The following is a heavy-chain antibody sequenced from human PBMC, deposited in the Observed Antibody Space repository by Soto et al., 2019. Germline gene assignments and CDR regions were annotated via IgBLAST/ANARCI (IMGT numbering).Heavy chain of an antibody. Sequence: SETLSLTCTVSGGSISSSSYYWGWIRQPPGKGLEWIGSIYYSGSTYYNPPLKSRVTISVDTSKNQFSLKLSSVTAADTAVYYCARHIAAPGGYYYYGMDVWGQGTTVTV. CDR1: GGSISSSSYY. D-gene: IGHD6-6*01. V-gene: IGHV4-39*01. J-gene: IGHJ6*02. CDR3: ARHIAAPGGYYYYGMDV. CDR2: IYYSGST.